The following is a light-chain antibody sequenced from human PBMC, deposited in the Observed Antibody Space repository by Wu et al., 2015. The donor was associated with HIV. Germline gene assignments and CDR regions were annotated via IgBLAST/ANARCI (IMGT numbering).Light chain of an antibody. CDR2: GAS. Sequence: EIVMTQSPSTLSVSPGERATLSCRASQSVSSNLAWYQQKPGQAPRLLIYGASTRATGIPARFSGSGSGTEFTLTISSMQSEDFAVYYCQQRDNWPLTFGQGTRLEI. J-gene: IGKJ5*01. CDR3: QQRDNWPLT. V-gene: IGKV3-15*01. CDR1: QSVSSN.